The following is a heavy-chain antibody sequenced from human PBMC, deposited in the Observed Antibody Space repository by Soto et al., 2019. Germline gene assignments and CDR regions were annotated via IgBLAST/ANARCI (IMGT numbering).Heavy chain of an antibody. Sequence: GGSLRLSCAASGFTFSSYALSWVRQAPGKGLEGVSGISGSGGRTYYADSVKGRFTVSRDNSKNTLYLQMNSLRAEDTAVYCCAKDLDYSSDSDYWGQGTLVTVSS. V-gene: IGHV3-23*01. CDR2: ISGSGGRT. CDR1: GFTFSSYA. J-gene: IGHJ4*02. D-gene: IGHD6-19*01. CDR3: AKDLDYSSDSDY.